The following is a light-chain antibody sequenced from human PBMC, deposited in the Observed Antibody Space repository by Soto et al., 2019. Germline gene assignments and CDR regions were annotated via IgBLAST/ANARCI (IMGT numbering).Light chain of an antibody. Sequence: EIVLTQSPGTLSLSPGERATLSCRASQSVSSSYLAWYQQKPGQAPKVLIYRASSRATGIPDRFSGSGSGTDFTLTISRLEPEDFAVYYCQQYGRSPWTFGQGTKVDIK. CDR3: QQYGRSPWT. J-gene: IGKJ1*01. CDR1: QSVSSSY. CDR2: RAS. V-gene: IGKV3-20*01.